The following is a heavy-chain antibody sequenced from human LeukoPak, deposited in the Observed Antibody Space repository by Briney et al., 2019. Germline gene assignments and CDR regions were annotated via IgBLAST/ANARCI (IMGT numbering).Heavy chain of an antibody. J-gene: IGHJ5*02. CDR2: IYTSGST. Sequence: PSQTLSLTCTVSGGSTSSGSYYWSWIRQPAGKGLEWIGRIYTSGSTNYNPSLKSRVTISVDTSKNQFSLRLSSVTAADTAVYYCARLTYSNNWYFRRGLDNWFDPWGQGTLVTVSS. D-gene: IGHD6-13*01. CDR3: ARLTYSNNWYFRRGLDNWFDP. V-gene: IGHV4-61*02. CDR1: GGSTSSGSYY.